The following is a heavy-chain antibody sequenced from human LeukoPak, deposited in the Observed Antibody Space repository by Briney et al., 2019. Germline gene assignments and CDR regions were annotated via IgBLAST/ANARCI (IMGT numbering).Heavy chain of an antibody. CDR1: GFTFSSYA. CDR2: ISYDGSNK. Sequence: GGSLRLSCAASGFTFSSYAMHWVRQAPGKGLEWVAVISYDGSNKYYADSVKGRFTISRDNSKNTLYLQMNSLRAEDTAVYYCATGYSSGGDYWGQGTLVTVSS. D-gene: IGHD1-1*01. J-gene: IGHJ4*02. V-gene: IGHV3-30-3*01. CDR3: ATGYSSGGDY.